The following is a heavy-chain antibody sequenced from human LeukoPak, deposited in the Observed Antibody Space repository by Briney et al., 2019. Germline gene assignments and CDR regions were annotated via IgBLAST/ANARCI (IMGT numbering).Heavy chain of an antibody. CDR2: INSDGSST. Sequence: GGFLRLSCAASRFTFSTYWMHWVRQAPGKGLVWVSRINSDGSSTGYADSVKGRFTISRDNAKNTLYLQMNSLRAEDTAVYYCATESRYWGQGTLVTVSS. CDR1: RFTFSTYW. CDR3: ATESRY. V-gene: IGHV3-74*01. J-gene: IGHJ4*02.